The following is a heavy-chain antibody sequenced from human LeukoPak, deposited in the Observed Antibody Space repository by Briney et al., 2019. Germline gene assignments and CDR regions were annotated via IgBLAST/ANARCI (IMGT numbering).Heavy chain of an antibody. CDR3: ARGPYYYDSSGYYYFDY. Sequence: ASVKVSCKASGYTFTGYYMHWVRQAPGQGLEWMGWTNPNSGGTNYAQKFQGRVTMTRDTSISTAYMELSRLRSDDTAVYYCARGPYYYDSSGYYYFDYWGQGTLVTVSS. V-gene: IGHV1-2*02. CDR2: TNPNSGGT. CDR1: GYTFTGYY. J-gene: IGHJ4*02. D-gene: IGHD3-22*01.